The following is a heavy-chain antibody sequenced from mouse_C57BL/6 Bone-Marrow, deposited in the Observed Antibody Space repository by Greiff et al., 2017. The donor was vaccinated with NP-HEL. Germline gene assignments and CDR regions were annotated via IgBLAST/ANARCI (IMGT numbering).Heavy chain of an antibody. D-gene: IGHD1-1*01. J-gene: IGHJ1*03. Sequence: EVQRVESGPGLAKPSQTLSLTCSVTGYSITSDYWNWIRKFPGNKLEYMGYISYSGSTYYNPSLKSRISITRDTSKNQYYLQLNSVTTEDTATYYCARDYYGSSPYWYFDVWGTGTTVTVSS. CDR2: ISYSGST. V-gene: IGHV3-8*01. CDR1: GYSITSDY. CDR3: ARDYYGSSPYWYFDV.